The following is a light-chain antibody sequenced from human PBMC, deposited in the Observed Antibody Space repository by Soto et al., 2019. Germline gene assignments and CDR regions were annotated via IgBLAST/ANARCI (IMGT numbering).Light chain of an antibody. V-gene: IGLV2-23*01. CDR2: EDT. Sequence: QSVLTQPASVSGSPGQSITISCTGTSSDVGNYDLVSWYQQYPGKAPQLMIYEDTKRPSGVSSRFSGSKSGNTASLTISGLQAEDEADYHCCSYTGTYTWVFGGGTKLTVL. CDR3: CSYTGTYTWV. CDR1: SSDVGNYDL. J-gene: IGLJ3*02.